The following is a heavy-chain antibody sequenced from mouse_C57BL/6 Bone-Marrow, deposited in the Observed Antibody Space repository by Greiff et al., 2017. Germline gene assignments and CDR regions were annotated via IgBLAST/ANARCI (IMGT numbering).Heavy chain of an antibody. CDR1: GYTFTDYS. CDR3: ARRGDYDVGFAY. D-gene: IGHD2-4*01. CDR2: INPNNGGT. Sequence: EVQLQQSGPELVKPGASVKISCKASGYTFTDYSMNWVKQSHGKSLEWIGDINPNNGGTSYNQKFKGKATLTVDKSSSPAYMELRSLTSEDSAVYYCARRGDYDVGFAYWGQGTLVTVSA. V-gene: IGHV1-26*01. J-gene: IGHJ3*01.